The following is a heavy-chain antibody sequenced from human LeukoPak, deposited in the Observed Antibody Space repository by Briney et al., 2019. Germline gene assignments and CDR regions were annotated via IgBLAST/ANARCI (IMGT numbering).Heavy chain of an antibody. V-gene: IGHV3-66*01. CDR2: IYSGGST. D-gene: IGHD5-12*01. CDR1: GFTFSSYG. J-gene: IGHJ4*02. Sequence: GRSLRLSCAASGFTFSSYGMHWVRQAPGKGLEWVSVIYSGGSTYYADSVKGRFTISRDNSKNTLYLQMNSLRAEDTAVYYCARDCGYGFDYWGQGTLVTVSS. CDR3: ARDCGYGFDY.